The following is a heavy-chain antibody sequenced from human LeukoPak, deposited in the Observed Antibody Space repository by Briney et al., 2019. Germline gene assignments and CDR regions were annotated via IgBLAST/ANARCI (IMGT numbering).Heavy chain of an antibody. CDR3: AKDSEIFGLVNVDY. Sequence: PGGSLRLSCAASGFTFSSYGMHWVRQAPGKGLEWVAFIRYDGSNKYYADSVKGRFTISRDSSKNTLYLQMNSLRAEDTAVYYCAKDSEIFGLVNVDYWGQGTLVTVSS. CDR2: IRYDGSNK. V-gene: IGHV3-30*02. D-gene: IGHD3-3*01. J-gene: IGHJ4*02. CDR1: GFTFSSYG.